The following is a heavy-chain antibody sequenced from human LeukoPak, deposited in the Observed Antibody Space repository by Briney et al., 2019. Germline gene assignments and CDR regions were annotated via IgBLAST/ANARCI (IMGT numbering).Heavy chain of an antibody. CDR3: TRGSGFETGDY. V-gene: IGHV3-53*01. CDR1: GFTVSSID. Sequence: GGSLRLSCAATGFTVSSIDMSWVRQAPGKGLEWIAVIYGGGNTRYYADSVKGRFTVSRDNAKNTFHLQMQSLKVEDTAIYYCTRGSGFETGDYWGQGTLVTVSS. D-gene: IGHD5-12*01. CDR2: IYGGGNT. J-gene: IGHJ4*02.